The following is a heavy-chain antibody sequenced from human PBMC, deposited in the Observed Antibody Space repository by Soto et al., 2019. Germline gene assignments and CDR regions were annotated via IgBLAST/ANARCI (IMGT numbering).Heavy chain of an antibody. CDR2: ISDTGGGT. CDR3: AVGRHKTSGSNTWFDP. J-gene: IGHJ5*02. V-gene: IGHV3-23*01. D-gene: IGHD3-22*01. CDR1: GVNFSSYA. Sequence: GGSLRLSCAASGVNFSSYAMNWVRQAPGQGLEWVSTISDTGGGTFYAGSVKGRFTISRDNSKNTLYLQMHSLRADDSAIYFCAVGRHKTSGSNTWFDPWGRGTLVTVS.